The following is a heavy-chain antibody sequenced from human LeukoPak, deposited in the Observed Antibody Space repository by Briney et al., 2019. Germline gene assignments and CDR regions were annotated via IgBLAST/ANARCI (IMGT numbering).Heavy chain of an antibody. Sequence: PGRSLRLSCAASGFTFSNYAMHWVRQAPGKGLEWVALISYDGSNKYYADSVKGRFTISRDNSKNTLYLQMNSLRAEDTAVYYCARGYYLRYFDLWGRGTLVTVSS. V-gene: IGHV3-30-3*01. D-gene: IGHD3-22*01. CDR3: ARGYYLRYFDL. CDR1: GFTFSNYA. CDR2: ISYDGSNK. J-gene: IGHJ2*01.